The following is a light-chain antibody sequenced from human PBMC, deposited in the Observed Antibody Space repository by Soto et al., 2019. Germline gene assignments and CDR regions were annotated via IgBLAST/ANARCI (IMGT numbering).Light chain of an antibody. CDR2: GAS. J-gene: IGKJ1*01. Sequence: EVVLTQSPDTLSLPPGERPTLSCRASQSVSSSYLAWYQQKPGQAPRLLIYGASSRATGIPDRFSGSGSGTEFTLTISSLQSEDFAVYYCQQYNNWPRTFGQGTKVDI. V-gene: IGKV3-20*01. CDR1: QSVSSSY. CDR3: QQYNNWPRT.